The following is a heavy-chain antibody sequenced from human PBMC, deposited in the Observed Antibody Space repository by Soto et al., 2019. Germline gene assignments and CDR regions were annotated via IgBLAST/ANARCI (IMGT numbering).Heavy chain of an antibody. D-gene: IGHD3-10*01. CDR2: ISGSGGST. J-gene: IGHJ6*02. Sequence: GGSLRLSCAASGFTFSSYAMSWVRQAPGKGLEWVSAISGSGGSTYYADSVKGRFTISRDNSKNTLYLQMNSLRAEDTAVYYCAACDSGSYSLDYYYGMDVWGQGTTVTVSS. CDR3: AACDSGSYSLDYYYGMDV. CDR1: GFTFSSYA. V-gene: IGHV3-23*01.